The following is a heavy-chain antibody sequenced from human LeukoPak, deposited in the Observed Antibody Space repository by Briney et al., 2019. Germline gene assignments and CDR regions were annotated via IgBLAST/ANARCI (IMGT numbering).Heavy chain of an antibody. Sequence: SETLSLTCTVSGGSISSGDYYWSWIRQPPGKGLEWIGYINFSGSTSYNPSLKSRVTISVDTSKNQFSLRLGSVTAADTAVYYCVRGSTLRHYQYWGQGTLVTVSS. D-gene: IGHD3-16*01. J-gene: IGHJ4*02. CDR3: VRGSTLRHYQY. CDR1: GGSISSGDYY. V-gene: IGHV4-30-4*01. CDR2: INFSGST.